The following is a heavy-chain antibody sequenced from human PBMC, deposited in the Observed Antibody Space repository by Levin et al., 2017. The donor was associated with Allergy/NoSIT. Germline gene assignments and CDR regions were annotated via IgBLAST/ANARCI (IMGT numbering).Heavy chain of an antibody. CDR2: ISGSGGIT. CDR1: GFTFSSYA. D-gene: IGHD3-10*01. CDR3: AKEKEGPLDYMGAGFDY. J-gene: IGHJ4*02. V-gene: IGHV3-23*01. Sequence: GESLKISCAASGFTFSSYAMSWVRQAPGKGLEWVSAISGSGGITYYADSVKGRFTISRDNSKNTLYLQMNSLRAEDTAVYYCAKEKEGPLDYMGAGFDYWGQGTLVTVSS.